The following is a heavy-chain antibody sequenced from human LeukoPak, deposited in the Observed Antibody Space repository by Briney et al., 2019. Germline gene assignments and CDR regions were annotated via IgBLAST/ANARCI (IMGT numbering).Heavy chain of an antibody. D-gene: IGHD6-13*01. CDR2: IRATAGST. Sequence: PGGSLTLSCAASGFTFSSYAMTWVRHAPGKGLQLVSTIRATAGSTYYADSVKGRFTISRDNSKNTLYLQMSSLRAKDTAVYYCAKGGYTTYFDYWGQGYLVTVSS. CDR1: GFTFSSYA. J-gene: IGHJ4*02. V-gene: IGHV3-23*01. CDR3: AKGGYTTYFDY.